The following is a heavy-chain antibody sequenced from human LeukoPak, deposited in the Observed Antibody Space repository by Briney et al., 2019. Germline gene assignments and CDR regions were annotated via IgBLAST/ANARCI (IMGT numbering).Heavy chain of an antibody. D-gene: IGHD3-22*01. Sequence: GESLKISCKGSGYSFTSYWIGWVRQMPGKGLEWMGIIYPADSDTRYSPSFQGQVTISADKSISTAYLQWNSLKASDTTMYYCARGIIVTSGPFDYWGQGTLVTVSS. CDR2: IYPADSDT. CDR3: ARGIIVTSGPFDY. J-gene: IGHJ4*02. CDR1: GYSFTSYW. V-gene: IGHV5-51*01.